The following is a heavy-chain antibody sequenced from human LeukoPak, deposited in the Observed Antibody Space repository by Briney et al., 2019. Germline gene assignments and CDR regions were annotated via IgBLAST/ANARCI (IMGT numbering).Heavy chain of an antibody. J-gene: IGHJ4*02. Sequence: GGSLRLSCAASGFTFSSKSMTWVRQAPGKGLEWVSAISGNGVDTFYADSVKGRFTISRDNSRNTLYLQMNSLRAEDTAVYYCARGPSGYHNTGGQGTLVTVSS. V-gene: IGHV3-23*01. CDR3: ARGPSGYHNT. CDR2: ISGNGVDT. D-gene: IGHD5-12*01. CDR1: GFTFSSKS.